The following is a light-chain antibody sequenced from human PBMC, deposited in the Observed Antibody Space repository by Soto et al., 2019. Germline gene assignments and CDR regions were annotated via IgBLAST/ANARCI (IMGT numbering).Light chain of an antibody. CDR3: QQSYNTPPWT. J-gene: IGKJ1*01. Sequence: DIQMTQSPSSLSAYVGDRITITCRASQSLSSYLNWYQQKPGKAPKLLIYAASTLESGVPSRFSGSGSGTDFTLTVSSLQPEDFATYYCQQSYNTPPWTFGQGTKVDIK. V-gene: IGKV1-39*01. CDR2: AAS. CDR1: QSLSSY.